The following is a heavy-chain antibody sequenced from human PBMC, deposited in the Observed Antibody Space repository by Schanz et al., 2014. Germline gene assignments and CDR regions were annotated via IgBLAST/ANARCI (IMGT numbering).Heavy chain of an antibody. CDR3: VRDTDYHFDY. J-gene: IGHJ4*02. V-gene: IGHV3-21*01. Sequence: EVQVVQSGGGLVKPGGSLRLSCAASGFTFSSYSMNWVRQAPGKGLEWVSSIGSSSSYIYYADSVKGRFTISRDNSKNTLYLQMNSLRAEDTAVYYCVRDTDYHFDYWGQGTLVTVSS. D-gene: IGHD4-17*01. CDR1: GFTFSSYS. CDR2: IGSSSSYI.